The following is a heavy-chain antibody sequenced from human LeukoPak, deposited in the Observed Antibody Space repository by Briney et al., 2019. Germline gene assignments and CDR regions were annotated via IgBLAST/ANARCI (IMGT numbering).Heavy chain of an antibody. D-gene: IGHD2-15*01. Sequence: PGRSLRLSCAASGFTVSSTYMSWVRQAPGKGLEWVSVIYSGGNIYYIDSVKGRFTISRDTSKNTLYLQMNSLRVEDTAVYFCASRHCSGGGCYFAGADPFDYWGQGTLVTVSS. CDR3: ASRHCSGGGCYFAGADPFDY. CDR1: GFTVSSTY. J-gene: IGHJ4*02. V-gene: IGHV3-53*01. CDR2: IYSGGNI.